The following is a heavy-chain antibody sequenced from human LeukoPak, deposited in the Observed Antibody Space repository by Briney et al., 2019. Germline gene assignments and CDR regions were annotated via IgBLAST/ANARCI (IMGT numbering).Heavy chain of an antibody. CDR2: INHSGST. CDR3: ARKGYCSSTSCFSPRLFDP. Sequence: SETLSITCAVYGGSFSGYYWSWIRQPPGKGLEWIGEINHSGSTNYNPSLKSRVTISVDTSKNQFSLKLSSVTAADTAVYYCARKGYCSSTSCFSPRLFDPWGQGTLVTVSS. CDR1: GGSFSGYY. D-gene: IGHD2-2*01. J-gene: IGHJ5*02. V-gene: IGHV4-34*01.